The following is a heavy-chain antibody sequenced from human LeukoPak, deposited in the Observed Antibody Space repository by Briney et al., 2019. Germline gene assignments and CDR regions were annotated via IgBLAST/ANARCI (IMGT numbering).Heavy chain of an antibody. D-gene: IGHD2-15*01. CDR2: IYYSGST. CDR3: ARPVVAATSGWFDP. Sequence: SETLSLTCTVSGGSISSSSYYWGWIRQPPGKGLEWIGSIYYSGSTYYNPSLKSQVTISVDTSKNQFSLKLSSVTAADTAVYYCARPVVAATSGWFDPWGQGTLVTVSS. CDR1: GGSISSSSYY. V-gene: IGHV4-39*01. J-gene: IGHJ5*02.